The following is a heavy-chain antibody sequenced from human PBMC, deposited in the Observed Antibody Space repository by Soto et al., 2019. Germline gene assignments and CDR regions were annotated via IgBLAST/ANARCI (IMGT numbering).Heavy chain of an antibody. V-gene: IGHV1-18*04. CDR2: ISAYNGNT. CDR3: ARERIVGAFDY. CDR1: GYTLTSYG. Sequence: ASVKVSCKASGYTLTSYGISWVRQAPGQGLEWMGWISAYNGNTNYAQKLQGRVTMTTDTSTSTAYMELSSLRSEDTAVYYCARERIVGAFDYWGQGTLVTVSS. J-gene: IGHJ4*02. D-gene: IGHD1-26*01.